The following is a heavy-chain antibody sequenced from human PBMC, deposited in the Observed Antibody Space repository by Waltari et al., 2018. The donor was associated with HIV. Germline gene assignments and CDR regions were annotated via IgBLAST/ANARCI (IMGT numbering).Heavy chain of an antibody. J-gene: IGHJ6*02. CDR2: IYYSGST. V-gene: IGHV4-59*01. CDR3: ARGLGGYNYYYYYGMDV. CDR1: GGSLTGYY. D-gene: IGHD5-12*01. Sequence: QVQLQESGPGLVKPSETLSLTCTVSGGSLTGYYWSWIRQPPGKGLEWIGYIYYSGSTNYNPSLKSRVTMSVDTSKNQFSLNLNSVTAADTAVYYCARGLGGYNYYYYYGMDVWGQGTTVTVSS.